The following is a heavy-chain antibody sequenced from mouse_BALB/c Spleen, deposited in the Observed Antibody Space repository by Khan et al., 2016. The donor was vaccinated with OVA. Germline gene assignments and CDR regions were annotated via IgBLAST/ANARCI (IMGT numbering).Heavy chain of an antibody. CDR3: ARNGFGNYEIWDY. D-gene: IGHD2-1*01. CDR1: GYTFTNYW. Sequence: VQLKQSGTVLARPGASVKMSCKASGYTFTNYWMHWVKQRPGQGLEWIGTIYPGNSDTNYNQKFTGKAKLTAVTSTSIAYMELSSLTNEDSAVYYCARNGFGNYEIWDYWGQGTTLTVSS. J-gene: IGHJ2*01. V-gene: IGHV1-5*01. CDR2: IYPGNSDT.